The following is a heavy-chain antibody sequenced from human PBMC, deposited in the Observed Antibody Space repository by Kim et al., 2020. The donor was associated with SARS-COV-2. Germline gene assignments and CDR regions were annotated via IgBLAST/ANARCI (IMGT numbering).Heavy chain of an antibody. Sequence: GESLKISCKGSGYSFTSYWIGWVRQMPGKGLEWMGIIYPGDSDTRYSPSFQGQVTISADKSISTAYLQWSSLKASDTAMYYCASFRGSGSYYNVGGWFDPWGQGTLGTVSS. CDR3: ASFRGSGSYYNVGGWFDP. D-gene: IGHD3-10*01. V-gene: IGHV5-51*01. CDR1: GYSFTSYW. J-gene: IGHJ5*02. CDR2: IYPGDSDT.